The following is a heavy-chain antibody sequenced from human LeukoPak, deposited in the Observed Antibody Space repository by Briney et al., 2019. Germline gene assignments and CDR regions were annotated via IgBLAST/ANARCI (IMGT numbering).Heavy chain of an antibody. CDR1: GFSISSYY. D-gene: IGHD1-1*01. Sequence: SETLSLTCTVSGFSISSYYWSWIRQPAGKELEWIGRIYTSGSTNYNPSLKSRVTMSVDTSKNQFSLKLSSVTAADTAVYYCARVSGTTGTTNWFDPWGQGTLVTVSS. V-gene: IGHV4-4*07. CDR2: IYTSGST. CDR3: ARVSGTTGTTNWFDP. J-gene: IGHJ5*02.